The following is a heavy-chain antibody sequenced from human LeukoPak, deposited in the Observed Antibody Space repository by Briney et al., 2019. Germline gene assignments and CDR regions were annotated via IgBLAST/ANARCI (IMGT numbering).Heavy chain of an antibody. CDR3: ARSISSSSSFDY. D-gene: IGHD1-20*01. V-gene: IGHV3-23*01. Sequence: GGSLRLSCATSGFTFGSYAMNWVRQAPGKGLEWVSGISYSGATTYYGDSVKGRFTISRDNADNTLYLQMNSLRVEDTAVYYRARSISSSSSFDYWGQGTLVTVSS. CDR2: ISYSGATT. J-gene: IGHJ4*02. CDR1: GFTFGSYA.